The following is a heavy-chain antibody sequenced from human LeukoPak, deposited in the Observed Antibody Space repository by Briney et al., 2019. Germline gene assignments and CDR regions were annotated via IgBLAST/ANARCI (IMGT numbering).Heavy chain of an antibody. J-gene: IGHJ3*02. CDR3: ARDIPDYGDDQWELPVLDAFDI. V-gene: IGHV1-18*01. CDR2: ISAYNGNT. CDR1: GYTFTSYG. D-gene: IGHD1-26*01. Sequence: ASVKVSCKASGYTFTSYGISWVRQAPGQGLEWMGWISAYNGNTNYAQKLQGRVTMTTDTSTSTAYMELRSLRSDDTAVYYCARDIPDYGDDQWELPVLDAFDIWGQGTMVTVSS.